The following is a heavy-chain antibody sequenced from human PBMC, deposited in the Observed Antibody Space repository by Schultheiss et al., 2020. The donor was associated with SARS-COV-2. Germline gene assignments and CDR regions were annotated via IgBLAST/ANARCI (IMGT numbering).Heavy chain of an antibody. V-gene: IGHV3-30*18. CDR2: ISYDGSNK. CDR3: AKVEQLRGGGDYYYGMDV. J-gene: IGHJ6*02. Sequence: SCAASGFTFSSYGMHWVRQAPGKGLEWVAVISYDGSNKYYADSVKGRFTISRDNSKNTLYLQMNSLRAEDTAVYYCAKVEQLRGGGDYYYGMDVWGQGTTVTVSS. CDR1: GFTFSSYG. D-gene: IGHD6-6*01.